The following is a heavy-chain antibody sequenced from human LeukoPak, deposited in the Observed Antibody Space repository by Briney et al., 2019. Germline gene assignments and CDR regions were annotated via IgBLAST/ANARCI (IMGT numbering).Heavy chain of an antibody. D-gene: IGHD3-22*01. V-gene: IGHV4-39*07. J-gene: IGHJ4*02. CDR1: GDSVSRSDSY. Sequence: SETLSLTCSVSGDSVSRSDSYWDWIRQPPGKGLEWIGTIYYSGRTYYSPSLKSRVTISVDTSKNQFSLKLSSVTAADTAVYYCARGLPKRYYYDSSGYYYWGQGTLVTVSS. CDR2: IYYSGRT. CDR3: ARGLPKRYYYDSSGYYY.